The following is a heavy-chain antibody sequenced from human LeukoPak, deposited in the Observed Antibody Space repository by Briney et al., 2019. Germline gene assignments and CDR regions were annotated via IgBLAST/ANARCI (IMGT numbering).Heavy chain of an antibody. CDR3: ARDGGPSITGTTLYYYYGMDV. Sequence: GGSLRLSCAASGFTFSTYAVNWVRQAPGKGLEWVSTISGSGDSTYYADSVKGRFTISRDNSKNTLYLQMNSLRAEDTAVYYCARDGGPSITGTTLYYYYGMDVWGQGTTVTVSS. J-gene: IGHJ6*02. CDR1: GFTFSTYA. D-gene: IGHD1-7*01. CDR2: ISGSGDST. V-gene: IGHV3-23*01.